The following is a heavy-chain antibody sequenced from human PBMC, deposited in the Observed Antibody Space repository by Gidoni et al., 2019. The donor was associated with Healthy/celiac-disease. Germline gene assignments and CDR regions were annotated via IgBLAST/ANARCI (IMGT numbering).Heavy chain of an antibody. CDR3: AREYDRGLEYSSSSGAFDI. J-gene: IGHJ3*02. Sequence: EVQLVETGGGLIQPGGSLRLSCAASGFTVSGTYMSLVRQAPGKGLEWVSVIYSGGSTYYADSVKGRFTISRDNSKNTLYLQMNSLRAEDTAVYYCAREYDRGLEYSSSSGAFDIWGQGTMVTVSS. V-gene: IGHV3-53*02. D-gene: IGHD6-6*01. CDR2: IYSGGST. CDR1: GFTVSGTY.